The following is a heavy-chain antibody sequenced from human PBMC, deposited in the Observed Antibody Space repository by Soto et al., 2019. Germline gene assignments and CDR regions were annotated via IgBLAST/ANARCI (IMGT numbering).Heavy chain of an antibody. CDR3: ARSGSLYYFEY. D-gene: IGHD1-26*01. Sequence: SETLSLTCTVSGGSINNYFWAWVRQAAGKGLEWIGRVYSDGATKYNSRLECRLTMSVDTSKNQFSLKLNSVTAADTAVYYCARSGSLYYFEYWGQGSLVTVSS. J-gene: IGHJ4*02. CDR2: VYSDGAT. CDR1: GGSINNYF. V-gene: IGHV4-4*07.